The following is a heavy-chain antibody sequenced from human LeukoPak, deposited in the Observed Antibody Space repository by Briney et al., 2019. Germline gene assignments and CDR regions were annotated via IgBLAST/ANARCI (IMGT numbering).Heavy chain of an antibody. CDR3: ARVSHRDTSWYFDL. CDR2: IGTAGDT. Sequence: GGSLRLSCAASGFTFSSYYMHWVRQATGKGLEWVSAIGTAGDTYYPGSVKGRFTISRENAKNSLYLQMNSLRAGDTAVYYCARVSHRDTSWYFDLWGRGTLVTVSS. V-gene: IGHV3-13*01. CDR1: GFTFSSYY. J-gene: IGHJ2*01. D-gene: IGHD5-18*01.